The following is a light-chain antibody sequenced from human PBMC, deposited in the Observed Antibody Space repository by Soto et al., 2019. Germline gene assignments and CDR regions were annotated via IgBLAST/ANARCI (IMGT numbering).Light chain of an antibody. V-gene: IGKV3-15*01. Sequence: EIVRTQSPATLSVSPGERVTLSCRASQSVSSNLAWYQQKPGQAPRLLIYGASTRATGIPARFSGGGSETEFTLTISSLQSEDFAVYYCQQYHNWPPRTFGQGTKVAIK. CDR3: QQYHNWPPRT. CDR1: QSVSSN. J-gene: IGKJ1*01. CDR2: GAS.